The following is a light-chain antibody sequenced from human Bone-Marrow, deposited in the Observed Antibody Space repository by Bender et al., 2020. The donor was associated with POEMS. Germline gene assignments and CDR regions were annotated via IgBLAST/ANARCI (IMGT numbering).Light chain of an antibody. CDR2: DVS. Sequence: QSALTQPRSVSGSPGQSVTVSCTGTSSDVGDWVYVSWYQQHPGKAPKLIIYDVSSRPSGVPDRFFGSKSGNTASLTISGLQAEDEADYYCCSYAGSYNWIFGGGTKVTVL. V-gene: IGLV2-11*01. CDR1: SSDVGDWVY. J-gene: IGLJ2*01. CDR3: CSYAGSYNWI.